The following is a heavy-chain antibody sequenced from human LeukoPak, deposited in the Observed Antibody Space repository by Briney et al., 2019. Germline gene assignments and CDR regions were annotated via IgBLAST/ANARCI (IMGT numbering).Heavy chain of an antibody. Sequence: GGSLRLSCAASGFTFSSYWMHWVRQAPGKGLVWVSRINSDGSSTSYADSVKGRFTISRDNAKNTLYLQMNSLRAEDTAVYYCARGPLHCGGDCYSGYFDHWGQGTLVTVSS. CDR1: GFTFSSYW. CDR3: ARGPLHCGGDCYSGYFDH. V-gene: IGHV3-74*01. CDR2: INSDGSST. D-gene: IGHD2-21*02. J-gene: IGHJ4*02.